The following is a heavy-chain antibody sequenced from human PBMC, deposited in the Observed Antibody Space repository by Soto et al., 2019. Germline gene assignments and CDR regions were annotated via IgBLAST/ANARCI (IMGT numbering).Heavy chain of an antibody. Sequence: QVQLLQSGAEVKKPGSSVKVSCKASGDTFNFYTINWVRQAPGLGLEWMGRFNPILSFSNSALKFQVSVTITADKSTSTAYMVLSSLRSEDTDIYYCATSFGSGSRAFDYWGQGALGTVSS. V-gene: IGHV1-69*02. CDR3: ATSFGSGSRAFDY. CDR2: FNPILSFS. CDR1: GDTFNFYT. J-gene: IGHJ4*02. D-gene: IGHD3-10*01.